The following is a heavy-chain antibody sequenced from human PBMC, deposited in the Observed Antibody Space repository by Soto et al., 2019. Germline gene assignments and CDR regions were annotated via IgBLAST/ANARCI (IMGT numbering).Heavy chain of an antibody. CDR3: ARVPSGYYHRNWFDP. D-gene: IGHD3-22*01. CDR1: GGSVSSGSYY. Sequence: SETLSLTCTVSGGSVSSGSYYWSWVRQPPGKGLEWIGYIYYSGSTNYNPSLKSRVTISLDTSKNQFSLKLSSVTAADTAVYYCARVPSGYYHRNWFDPWGQGTLVTVSS. J-gene: IGHJ5*02. V-gene: IGHV4-61*01. CDR2: IYYSGST.